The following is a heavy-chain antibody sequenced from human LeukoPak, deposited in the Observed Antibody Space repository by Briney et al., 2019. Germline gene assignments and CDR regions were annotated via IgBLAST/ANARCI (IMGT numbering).Heavy chain of an antibody. CDR2: IKKDGSEK. D-gene: IGHD5-12*01. J-gene: IGHJ6*02. V-gene: IGHV3-7*01. CDR3: AREIEATAYYYYGMDV. CDR1: GFTFSSYW. Sequence: GGSLRLSCAASGFTFSSYWMSWVRQAPGKGLEWVANIKKDGSEKYYVDSVKGRFTISRDNAKNSLYLQMNSLRAEDTAVYYCAREIEATAYYYYGMDVWGQGTTVTVSS.